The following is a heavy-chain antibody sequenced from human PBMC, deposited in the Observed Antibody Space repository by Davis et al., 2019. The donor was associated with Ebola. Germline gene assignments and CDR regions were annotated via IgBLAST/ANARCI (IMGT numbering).Heavy chain of an antibody. J-gene: IGHJ5*02. V-gene: IGHV4-61*01. CDR1: GGSVSSGSYY. CDR3: ARGPGGGWGQTHNWFDP. D-gene: IGHD2-15*01. CDR2: IYYSGST. Sequence: MPSETLSLTCTVSGGSVSSGSYYWSWIRQPPGKGLEWIGYIYYSGSTNYNPSLKSRVTISVDTSKNQFSLKLSSVTAADTAVYYCARGPGGGWGQTHNWFDPWGQGTLVTVSS.